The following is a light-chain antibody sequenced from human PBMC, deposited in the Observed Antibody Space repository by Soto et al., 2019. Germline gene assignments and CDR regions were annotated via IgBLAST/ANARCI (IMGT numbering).Light chain of an antibody. CDR2: KAS. CDR1: QSISNY. CDR3: QQSYSTLRS. J-gene: IGKJ5*01. V-gene: IGKV1-5*03. Sequence: DIQMTQSPATLSASVGDRVTITCRASQSISNYLAWYQQKPGKAPKLLIYKASNLDSGVPSRFSGSGSGTEFTLTISSLQPGDFATYYCQQSYSTLRSFGQGTRLEIK.